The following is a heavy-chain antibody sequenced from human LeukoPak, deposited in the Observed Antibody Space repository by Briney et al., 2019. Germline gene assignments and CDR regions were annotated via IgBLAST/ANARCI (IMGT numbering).Heavy chain of an antibody. J-gene: IGHJ4*02. Sequence: GGSLRLSCAASGFTFSSYVMHWVRQAPGKGLEWVAIISYDGSNEYYADSVKGRFTISRDNSRNTLYLQMNSLIAEDTALYYCARDKIVGASLFDYWGQGALVTVSS. V-gene: IGHV3-30*04. CDR2: ISYDGSNE. CDR3: ARDKIVGASLFDY. D-gene: IGHD1-26*01. CDR1: GFTFSSYV.